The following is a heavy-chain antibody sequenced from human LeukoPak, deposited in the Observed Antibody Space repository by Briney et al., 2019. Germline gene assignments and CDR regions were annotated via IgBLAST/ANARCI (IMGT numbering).Heavy chain of an antibody. D-gene: IGHD3-22*01. CDR1: GYTFSNYG. J-gene: IGHJ4*02. CDR3: ARSHSSSLRAPFGY. V-gene: IGHV1-18*01. Sequence: ASVKVSCKASGYTFSNYGIIWVRQAPGKGLEWMGWINPYNGNTNFGQKVQGRLTMTTDTTTRTAYMELRNLRSDDTAVYYCARSHSSSLRAPFGYWGQGTLVTVSP. CDR2: INPYNGNT.